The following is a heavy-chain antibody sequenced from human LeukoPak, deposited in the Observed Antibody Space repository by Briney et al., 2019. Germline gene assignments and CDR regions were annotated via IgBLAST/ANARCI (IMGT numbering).Heavy chain of an antibody. CDR2: ISVDGVRS. CDR3: ATADKSGGYYFDY. Sequence: GGSLGLFCAASGFPFEDYGLHWDPQASRKGLEGVPLISVDGVRSYCADCVKGRFTISKDNSKISLYLQMYSLRTEDTALYYCATADKSGGYYFDYWGQGTLVTVSS. D-gene: IGHD2-15*01. J-gene: IGHJ4*02. V-gene: IGHV3-43*02. CDR1: GFPFEDYG.